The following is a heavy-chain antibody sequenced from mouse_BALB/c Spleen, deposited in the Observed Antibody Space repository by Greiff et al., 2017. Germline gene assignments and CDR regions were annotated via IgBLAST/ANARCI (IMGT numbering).Heavy chain of an antibody. CDR3: ARIHYYGYWVAY. V-gene: IGHV8-11*01. D-gene: IGHD1-2*01. CDR1: GFSLSTYGIG. CDR2: IWWNDNK. Sequence: QVTLKVSGPGILQPSQTLSLTCSFSGFSLSTYGIGVGWIRQPSGKGLEWLAHIWWNDNKYYNTALKSRLTISKDTSNNQVFLKIASVDTADTATYYCARIHYYGYWVAYWGQGTLVTVSA. J-gene: IGHJ3*01.